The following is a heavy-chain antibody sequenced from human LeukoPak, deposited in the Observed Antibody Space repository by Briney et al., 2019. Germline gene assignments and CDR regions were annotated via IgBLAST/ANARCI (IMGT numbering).Heavy chain of an antibody. CDR3: ARYITVTDAFDI. J-gene: IGHJ3*02. D-gene: IGHD4-17*01. Sequence: SGGSLRLSCAASGFTFSGFWMHWVRQAPGKGLVWVSRINSDGSSTSYADSVKGRFTISRDNAKNTLYLQMNSLRAEDTAVYYCARYITVTDAFDIWGQGTMVTVSS. V-gene: IGHV3-74*01. CDR1: GFTFSGFW. CDR2: INSDGSST.